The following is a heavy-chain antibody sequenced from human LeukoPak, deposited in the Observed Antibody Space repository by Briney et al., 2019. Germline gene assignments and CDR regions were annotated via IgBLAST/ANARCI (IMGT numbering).Heavy chain of an antibody. D-gene: IGHD3-9*01. CDR2: INHSGST. CDR3: ARGRSTYYDILTGCLFDY. CDR1: GGSFSGYY. V-gene: IGHV4-34*01. J-gene: IGHJ4*02. Sequence: SETPSLTCAVYGGSFSGYYWSWIRQPPGKGLEWIGEINHSGSTNYNPSLKSRVTISVDTSKNQFSLKLSSVTAADTAVYYCARGRSTYYDILTGCLFDYWGQGTLVTVSS.